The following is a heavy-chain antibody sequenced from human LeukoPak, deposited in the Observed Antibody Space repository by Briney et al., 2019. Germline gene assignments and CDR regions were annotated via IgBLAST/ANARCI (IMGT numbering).Heavy chain of an antibody. J-gene: IGHJ3*02. D-gene: IGHD3-10*01. CDR3: ATNTMFRGIHAFDI. Sequence: GESLKISCKGSGYSFTSYWIGWVRQMPEKGLEWMGIIYPGDSDTRYSPSFQGQVTISADKSISTAYLQWSSLKASDSAMYYCATNTMFRGIHAFDIWGQGTMVTVSS. CDR2: IYPGDSDT. V-gene: IGHV5-51*01. CDR1: GYSFTSYW.